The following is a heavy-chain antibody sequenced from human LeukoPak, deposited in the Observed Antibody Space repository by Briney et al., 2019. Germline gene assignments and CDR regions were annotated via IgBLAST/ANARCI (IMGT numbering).Heavy chain of an antibody. CDR1: GFTFSTYN. Sequence: GGSLRLSCAASGFTFSTYNMHWVRQAPGKGLEWVSSISGTSRSTYIYYADSVKGRFTISRDNAENSLYLQMNSLRAEDTAVYYCARESDAFDIWGQGTMVTVSS. CDR3: ARESDAFDI. V-gene: IGHV3-21*04. J-gene: IGHJ3*02. CDR2: ISGTSRSTYI.